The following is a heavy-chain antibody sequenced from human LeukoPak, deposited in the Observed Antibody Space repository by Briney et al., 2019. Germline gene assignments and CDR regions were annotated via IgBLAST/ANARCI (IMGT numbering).Heavy chain of an antibody. CDR3: ARVNVLLWFGGVIGDAFDI. CDR1: GYTFTGYY. CDR2: INPNSGGT. J-gene: IGHJ3*02. D-gene: IGHD3-10*01. Sequence: RASVKVSCKASGYTFTGYYMHWVRQAPGQGLEWMGWINPNSGGTNCAQKFQGRVTMTRDTSISTAYMELSRLRSDDTAVYYCARVNVLLWFGGVIGDAFDIWGQGTMVTVSS. V-gene: IGHV1-2*02.